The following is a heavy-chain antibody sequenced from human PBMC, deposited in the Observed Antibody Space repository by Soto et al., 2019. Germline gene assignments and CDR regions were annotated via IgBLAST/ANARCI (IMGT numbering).Heavy chain of an antibody. D-gene: IGHD6-13*01. V-gene: IGHV4-39*01. CDR3: ARRPIAAAAYYYYYRMDV. CDR1: GCSISSSSYY. Sequence: XETLSLTCTVSGCSISSSSYYWGWIRQPPGKGLEWIGSIYYSGSTYYNPSLKSRVTISVDTSKNQFSLKLSSVTAADTAVYYCARRPIAAAAYYYYYRMDVWGQGTTVTVSS. CDR2: IYYSGST. J-gene: IGHJ6*02.